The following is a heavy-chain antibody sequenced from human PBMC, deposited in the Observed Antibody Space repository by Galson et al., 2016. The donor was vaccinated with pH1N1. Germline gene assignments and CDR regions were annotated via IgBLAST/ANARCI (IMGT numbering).Heavy chain of an antibody. CDR3: TRGPDGHWEDAFEF. J-gene: IGHJ3*01. CDR2: IKSKTAGGTA. D-gene: IGHD1-26*01. Sequence: SLRLSCAASGFIFTDAWMTWVRQTPGKGLEWIGRIKSKTAGGTADYAAPVKGRFTISTDDSKNTVYLQMNSLKTEDTAVYFCTRGPDGHWEDAFEFWGQGTMVTVSS. V-gene: IGHV3-15*01. CDR1: GFIFTDAW.